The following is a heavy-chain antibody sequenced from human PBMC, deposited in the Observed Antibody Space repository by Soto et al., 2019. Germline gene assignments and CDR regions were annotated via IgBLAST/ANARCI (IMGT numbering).Heavy chain of an antibody. Sequence: QVQLVESGGGVVQPGRSLRLSCAASGFTFSSYGMHWVRQAPGKGLEWVAVIWYDGSNKYYADSVKGRFTISRDNSKNTLYLQMNCLGAEDTAVYYCARDYGQWLVNLHGMDVWGQGTTVTVSS. CDR2: IWYDGSNK. CDR3: ARDYGQWLVNLHGMDV. V-gene: IGHV3-33*01. CDR1: GFTFSSYG. D-gene: IGHD6-19*01. J-gene: IGHJ6*02.